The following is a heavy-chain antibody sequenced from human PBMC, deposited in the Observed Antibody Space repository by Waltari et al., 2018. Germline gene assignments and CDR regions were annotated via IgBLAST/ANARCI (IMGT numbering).Heavy chain of an antibody. J-gene: IGHJ5*02. CDR1: GFSLSNTRMG. Sequence: QVTLKESGPVLVKPTETLTLTCTVSGFSLSNTRMGVSWIRQPPGKALEWLAHIFSNDEKAYSTSLESRLTSSKDTSKSQVVLTMTNVDPVDTATYYCARMSCSTTSCYTSYGFDPWGQGTLVTVS. CDR2: IFSNDEK. CDR3: ARMSCSTTSCYTSYGFDP. D-gene: IGHD2-2*02. V-gene: IGHV2-26*01.